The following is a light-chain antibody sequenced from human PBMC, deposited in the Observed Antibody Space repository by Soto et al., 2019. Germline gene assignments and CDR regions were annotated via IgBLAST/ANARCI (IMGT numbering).Light chain of an antibody. Sequence: DIQMTQSPSSVSASVGDRVTITCRASQGISSWLAWYQKKPGKAPKLLIYAASSLQSGVSSRFSGSGSGTDFTLTISILQPEDFATYYCQQANTFPFTFGPGTKVDIK. CDR1: QGISSW. CDR3: QQANTFPFT. CDR2: AAS. J-gene: IGKJ3*01. V-gene: IGKV1D-12*01.